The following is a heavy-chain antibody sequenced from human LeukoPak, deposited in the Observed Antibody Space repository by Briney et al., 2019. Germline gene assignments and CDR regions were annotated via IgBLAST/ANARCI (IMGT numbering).Heavy chain of an antibody. J-gene: IGHJ5*02. CDR2: ISAYNGNT. V-gene: IGHV1-18*01. CDR1: GYTFTSYG. Sequence: GASVKLSFKASGYTFTSYGISWVRQAPGQGLEWMGWISAYNGNTNYAQKLQDRVTMTTNTSTSTAYMELRSLRSDDTAVYYCARDPGYSSGWYGNWFDPWGQGTMVTVSS. D-gene: IGHD6-19*01. CDR3: ARDPGYSSGWYGNWFDP.